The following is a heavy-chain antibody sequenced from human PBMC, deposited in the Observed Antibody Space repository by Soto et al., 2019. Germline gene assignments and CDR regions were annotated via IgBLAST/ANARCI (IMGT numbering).Heavy chain of an antibody. CDR3: ARDRGYPDSFDI. Sequence: GGSLRLSCAASGFNFGPFWMHWVRQAPGKGLEWVSHINSDGSTIVYTDSVRGRFTISRDNAKSTLFLQMNSLRVEVTAVYYCARDRGYPDSFDIWGQGTMVTVSS. V-gene: IGHV3-74*01. J-gene: IGHJ3*02. CDR2: INSDGSTI. CDR1: GFNFGPFW. D-gene: IGHD3-10*01.